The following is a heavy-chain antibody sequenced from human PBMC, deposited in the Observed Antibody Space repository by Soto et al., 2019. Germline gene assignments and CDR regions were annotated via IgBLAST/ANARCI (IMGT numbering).Heavy chain of an antibody. J-gene: IGHJ4*02. Sequence: ESGGGLVQPGGSLTLSCAASGFIFSDYYMDWVRQVPGKGLEWVGRTRNKANRYSPEYAPSVKGRFTISRHDLDDSMYRQMNSLKTEDTAVYYCARDTGGSYDYWGQGALVTVSS. CDR1: GFIFSDYY. CDR3: ARDTGGSYDY. V-gene: IGHV3-72*01. CDR2: TRNKANRYSP. D-gene: IGHD1-26*01.